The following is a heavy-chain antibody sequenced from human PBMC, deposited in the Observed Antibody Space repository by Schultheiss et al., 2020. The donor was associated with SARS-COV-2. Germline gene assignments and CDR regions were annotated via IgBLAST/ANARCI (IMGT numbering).Heavy chain of an antibody. Sequence: SETLSLTCTVSGYSISSGYYWTWIRQPPGKGLEWIGYIHFSGSTNYNPSLKSRVTISVDTSKNQFSLKLSSVTAADTAVYYCAGRLVGGTSAFDIWGQGTMVTVSS. CDR1: GYSISSGYY. J-gene: IGHJ3*02. D-gene: IGHD1-26*01. CDR2: IHFSGST. V-gene: IGHV4-61*01. CDR3: AGRLVGGTSAFDI.